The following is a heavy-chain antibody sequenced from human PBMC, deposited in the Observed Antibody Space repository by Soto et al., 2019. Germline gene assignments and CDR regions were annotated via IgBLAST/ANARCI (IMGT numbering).Heavy chain of an antibody. D-gene: IGHD3-10*01. J-gene: IGHJ6*03. Sequence: GGSLRLSCAASGFTFSSYAMSWVRQAPGKGLEWVSAISGSGGSTYYADSVKGRFTISRDNSKNTLYLQMNSLRAEDTAVYYCAKNGGSAVRGVPPAYYMDVWGKGTTVTVSS. CDR3: AKNGGSAVRGVPPAYYMDV. V-gene: IGHV3-23*01. CDR1: GFTFSSYA. CDR2: ISGSGGST.